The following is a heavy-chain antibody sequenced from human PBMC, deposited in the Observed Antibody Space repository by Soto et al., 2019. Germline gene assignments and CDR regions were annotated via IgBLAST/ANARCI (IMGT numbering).Heavy chain of an antibody. V-gene: IGHV1-2*02. CDR2: INPNTGGT. D-gene: IGHD3-10*01. CDR1: GYSFTAYY. CDR3: ARDPIGGGAPYYIDF. Sequence: ASGKVSCKSSGYSFTAYYMHWVRQAPGQGPEWVGWINPNTGGTDYAQKFQGRVTMTRDTSISTAYMELSRLRSDDTAVYYCARDPIGGGAPYYIDFWGQGTLVTVSS. J-gene: IGHJ4*02.